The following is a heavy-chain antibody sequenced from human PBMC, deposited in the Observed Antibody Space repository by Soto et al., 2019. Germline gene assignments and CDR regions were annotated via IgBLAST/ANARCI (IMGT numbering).Heavy chain of an antibody. CDR2: VSFDGKVT. V-gene: IGHV3-30*04. CDR1: GFTFNSLS. Sequence: QVQLVESGGGMAQAGTSLRLSCTGSGFTFNSLSLHWVRQGPDKGLEWVAVVSFDGKVTYYADSVKGRFTVSRDISKNTIYLQANSLRREDTAVYYCAREPYGDSQYFDYWGQGTPVTVSS. CDR3: AREPYGDSQYFDY. J-gene: IGHJ4*02. D-gene: IGHD2-21*02.